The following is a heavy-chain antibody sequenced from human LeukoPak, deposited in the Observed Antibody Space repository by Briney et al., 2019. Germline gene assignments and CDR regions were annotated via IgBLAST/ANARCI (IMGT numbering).Heavy chain of an antibody. V-gene: IGHV1-69*04. Sequence: GASVKASCKASGGTFSSYAISWVRQAPGQGLEWMGRIIPILGIANYAQKFQGRVTITADKSTSTAYMELSSLRSEDTAVYYCARASGLGFGYWGQGTLVTVSS. CDR3: ARASGLGFGY. J-gene: IGHJ4*02. CDR1: GGTFSSYA. CDR2: IIPILGIA. D-gene: IGHD3-10*01.